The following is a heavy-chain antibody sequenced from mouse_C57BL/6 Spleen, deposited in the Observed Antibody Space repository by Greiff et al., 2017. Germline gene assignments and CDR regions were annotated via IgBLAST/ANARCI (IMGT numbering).Heavy chain of an antibody. CDR3: ARNALNWDSWYFDV. Sequence: QVQLQESGPGLVAPSQRLSITCTVSGFSLTSYAISWVRQPPGKGLEWLGVIWTGGGTNYNSALKSRLSISKDNSKSQVFLKMNSLQTDDTARYYCARNALNWDSWYFDVWGTGTTVTVSS. V-gene: IGHV2-9-1*01. J-gene: IGHJ1*03. D-gene: IGHD4-1*01. CDR1: GFSLTSYA. CDR2: IWTGGGT.